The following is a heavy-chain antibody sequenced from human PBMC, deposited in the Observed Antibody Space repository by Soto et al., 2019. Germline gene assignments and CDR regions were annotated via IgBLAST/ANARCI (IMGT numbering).Heavy chain of an antibody. V-gene: IGHV4-34*01. D-gene: IGHD1-1*01. CDR2: ITQSGGI. CDR3: ARLFARATGNWYFDL. CDR1: GGSFSGYY. J-gene: IGHJ2*01. Sequence: SETLSLTCAVYGGSFSGYYWSWVRQPPGKGLEWIGEITQSGGINYNPSLKSRVTMSLDTSKNQFSLRLNSMSDADTAVYYCARLFARATGNWYFDLWGRGTLVTVS.